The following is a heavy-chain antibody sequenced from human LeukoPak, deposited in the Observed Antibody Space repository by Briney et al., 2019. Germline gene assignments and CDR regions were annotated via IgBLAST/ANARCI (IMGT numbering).Heavy chain of an antibody. J-gene: IGHJ6*03. CDR2: MSGSGYYT. D-gene: IGHD3-3*01. CDR3: AKMEGQRLYDYCMDV. CDR1: GFAFSNFA. V-gene: IGHV3-23*01. Sequence: PGGSLRLSCAASGFAFSNFAMSWVRQAPGKGLEWVSAMSGSGYYTYYVESVKGRFTISRDNSKNTLYLHMKSLRADDTAVYYCAKMEGQRLYDYCMDVWGRGTTVTVSS.